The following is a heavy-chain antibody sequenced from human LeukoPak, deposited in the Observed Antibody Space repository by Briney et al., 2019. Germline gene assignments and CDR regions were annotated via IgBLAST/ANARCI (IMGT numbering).Heavy chain of an antibody. CDR2: IYASGSA. D-gene: IGHD3-22*01. CDR3: ARGSWDYDNAFDI. V-gene: IGHV4-4*07. J-gene: IGHJ3*02. CDR1: GGSISTYY. Sequence: KPSETLSLTCTISGGSISTYYWSWIRQSAGKGLERTGRIYASGSANYNPSFESRLTMSLDRSKNQFSLRLTSVTAADTALYYCARGSWDYDNAFDIWGQGTMVTVSS.